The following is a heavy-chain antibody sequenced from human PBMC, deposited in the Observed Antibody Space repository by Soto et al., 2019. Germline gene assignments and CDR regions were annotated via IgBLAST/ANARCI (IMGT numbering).Heavy chain of an antibody. CDR3: ARHSRAQWVIQGGIFPFDY. CDR1: GGSISSSSYY. V-gene: IGHV4-39*01. Sequence: SETLSLTCTVSGGSISSSSYYWGWIRQPPGKGLEWIGSIYYSGSTYYNPSLKSRVTISVDTSKNQFSLKLSSVTAADTAVYYCARHSRAQWVIQGGIFPFDYWGQGTLVTVSS. D-gene: IGHD6-19*01. CDR2: IYYSGST. J-gene: IGHJ4*02.